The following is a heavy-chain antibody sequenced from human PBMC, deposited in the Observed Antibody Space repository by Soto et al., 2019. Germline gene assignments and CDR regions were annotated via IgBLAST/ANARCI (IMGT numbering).Heavy chain of an antibody. CDR3: TTDEADNGNDGDFDY. V-gene: IGHV3-15*01. CDR2: IKNKRTT. J-gene: IGHJ4*02. Sequence: EVYLVESGGGLVKPGGSLRLSCAASGLPFSKAWMSWVRQAPGKGLEWVGRIKNKRTTDYAAPVRDRFTISRDDSQNMVYLQMDSLKTEDTAVYYCTTDEADNGNDGDFDYWGQGTLVTVSS. CDR1: GLPFSKAW. D-gene: IGHD1-1*01.